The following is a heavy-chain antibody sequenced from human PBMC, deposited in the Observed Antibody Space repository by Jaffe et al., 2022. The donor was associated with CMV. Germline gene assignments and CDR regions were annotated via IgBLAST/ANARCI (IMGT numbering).Heavy chain of an antibody. V-gene: IGHV4-59*08. D-gene: IGHD6-19*01. CDR3: ARTRLTRIAVAGTDDYYYYMDV. Sequence: QVQLQESGPGLVKPSETLSLTCTVSGGSISSYYWSWIRQPPGKGLEWIGYIYYSGSTNYNPSLKSRVTISVDTSKNQFSLKLSSVTAADTAVYYCARTRLTRIAVAGTDDYYYYMDVWGKGTTVTVSS. J-gene: IGHJ6*03. CDR2: IYYSGST. CDR1: GGSISSYY.